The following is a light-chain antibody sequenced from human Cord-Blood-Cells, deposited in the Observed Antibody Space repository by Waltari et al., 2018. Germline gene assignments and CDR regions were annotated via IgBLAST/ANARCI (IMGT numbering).Light chain of an antibody. Sequence: EIVMTQSQATLSVSPRERATLHCRASQSVSSNLAWYQQKPGQAPRLLIYGASTRATGIPARFSGSGSGTEFTLTISSLQSEDFAVYYCQQYNNWPPYTFGQGTKLEIK. V-gene: IGKV3-15*01. J-gene: IGKJ2*01. CDR2: GAS. CDR3: QQYNNWPPYT. CDR1: QSVSSN.